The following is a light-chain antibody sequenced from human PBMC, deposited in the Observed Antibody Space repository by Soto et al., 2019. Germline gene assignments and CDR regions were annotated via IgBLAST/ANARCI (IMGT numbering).Light chain of an antibody. CDR1: SSDVGGYNY. J-gene: IGLJ1*01. V-gene: IGLV2-8*01. CDR3: TSYAGSNNYV. Sequence: QSVLTQPPSASGSPGQSVTISCTGTSSDVGGYNYVSWYQQHPGKAPKLFIYDVNKRPSGVPDRFSGSKSVNTASLTVSGLQAEDEADYYCTSYAGSNNYVFGTGTKLTVL. CDR2: DVN.